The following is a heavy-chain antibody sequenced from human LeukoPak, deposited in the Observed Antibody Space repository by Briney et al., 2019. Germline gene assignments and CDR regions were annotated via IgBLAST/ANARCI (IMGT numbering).Heavy chain of an antibody. CDR3: ARDPTWGAVAGTSDY. V-gene: IGHV3-7*01. J-gene: IGHJ4*02. CDR2: IKQDGSEK. D-gene: IGHD6-19*01. CDR1: GFTFSSYW. Sequence: GGSLRLSCAASGFTFSSYWMSWVRQAPGKGLEWVANIKQDGSEKYYVDSVKGRFTISRDNAKNSLYLRMNSLRAEDTAVYYCARDPTWGAVAGTSDYWGQGTLVTVSS.